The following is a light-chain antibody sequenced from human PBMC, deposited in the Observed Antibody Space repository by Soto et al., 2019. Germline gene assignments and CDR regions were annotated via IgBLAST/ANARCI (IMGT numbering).Light chain of an antibody. Sequence: QSVLTQPPSASASLGASVTLTCTLSSGYSNYKVDWYQQRPGKGPRFVMRVGTGGIVGSKGDGIPDRFSVLGSGLNRYLTINNIQEEDESDYYCGAEHGGGSNFVYVFGTGTKVTVL. J-gene: IGLJ1*01. CDR1: SGYSNYK. CDR3: GAEHGGGSNFVYV. V-gene: IGLV9-49*01. CDR2: VGTGGIVG.